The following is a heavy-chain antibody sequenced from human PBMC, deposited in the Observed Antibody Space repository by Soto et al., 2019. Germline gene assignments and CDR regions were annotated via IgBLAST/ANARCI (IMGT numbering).Heavy chain of an antibody. V-gene: IGHV4-39*01. J-gene: IGHJ6*03. Sequence: SETLSLTCTVSGGSISSSSYYWGWIRQPPGKGLEWIGSIYYSGSTYYNPSLKSRVTISVDTSKNQFSLKLSSVTAADTAVYYCAKGIAARTKNYYYYYYMDVWGKGTTVTVSS. D-gene: IGHD6-6*01. CDR1: GGSISSSSYY. CDR3: AKGIAARTKNYYYYYYMDV. CDR2: IYYSGST.